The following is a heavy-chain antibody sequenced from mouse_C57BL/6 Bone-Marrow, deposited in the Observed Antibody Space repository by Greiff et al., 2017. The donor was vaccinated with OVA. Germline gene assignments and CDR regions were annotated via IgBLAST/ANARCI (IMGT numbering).Heavy chain of an antibody. CDR3: ARPRYDYGGGYAMDF. V-gene: IGHV1-69*01. CDR1: GYTFTSYW. J-gene: IGHJ4*01. CDR2: IDPSDSYT. D-gene: IGHD2-4*01. Sequence: QVQLQQPGAELVMPGASVKLSCKASGYTFTSYWMHWVKQRPGQGLEWIGEIDPSDSYTNYNQKFKGKSTLTVDKSSSTAYMQLSSLTSEDSAVYYCARPRYDYGGGYAMDFWGQGTSVTVSS.